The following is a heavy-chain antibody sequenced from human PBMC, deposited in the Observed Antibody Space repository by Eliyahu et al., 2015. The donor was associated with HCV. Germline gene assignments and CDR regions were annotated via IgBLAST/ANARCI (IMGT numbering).Heavy chain of an antibody. CDR3: AKDVDNTRGYYYVFHY. Sequence: EVQLVESGGGLVQPGRSLRLSXAAXGFNXDVYAMHWVRQAPGKGLEWVSGINWNGDSKGYADSVKGRFTISRDNAKKSLYLQMNSLRAEDTALYYCAKDVDNTRGYYYVFHYWGQGTLVTVSS. V-gene: IGHV3-9*01. CDR1: GFNXDVYA. D-gene: IGHD3-22*01. CDR2: INWNGDSK. J-gene: IGHJ4*02.